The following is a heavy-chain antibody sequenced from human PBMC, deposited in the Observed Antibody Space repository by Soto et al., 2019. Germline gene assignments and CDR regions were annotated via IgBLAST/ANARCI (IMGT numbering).Heavy chain of an antibody. V-gene: IGHV4-34*01. J-gene: IGHJ5*02. CDR1: SGSLSNFY. CDR3: ARTDYFHP. Sequence: PSETLSLTCAVSSGSLSNFYWCWIRQPPGKGLEWIGEINQSGATNYNPPLKSRVTISVDTSKNQFSLMLTSVSASDTAVYYCARTDYFHPWGAGTLVTVSS. CDR2: INQSGAT. D-gene: IGHD3-9*01.